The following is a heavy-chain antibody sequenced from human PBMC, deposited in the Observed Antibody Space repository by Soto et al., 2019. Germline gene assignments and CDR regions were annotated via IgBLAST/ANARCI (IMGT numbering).Heavy chain of an antibody. Sequence: GGSLRLSCAASGFTFSNYAMSWVRQAPGKALEWVSIISGGGGSTYFADSVKGRFTISRDNSKSTVYLHINSLRADDTALYYCAKNDYDDSYLDSWGHGTPVTVYS. CDR3: AKNDYDDSYLDS. V-gene: IGHV3-23*01. D-gene: IGHD4-17*01. CDR2: ISGGGGST. CDR1: GFTFSNYA. J-gene: IGHJ4*03.